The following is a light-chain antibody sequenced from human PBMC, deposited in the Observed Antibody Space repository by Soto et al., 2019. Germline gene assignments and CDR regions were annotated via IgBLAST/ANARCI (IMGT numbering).Light chain of an antibody. Sequence: EIVMTQSPATLSVSPGERATLSCRASQSVSNNLAWYQQRLGQAPRLLIHGASTRATGIPARFGGSGSGTEFTLTISSLQSEDFALYYCHQYDHWPPGYTFGQGTKVDIK. CDR1: QSVSNN. CDR2: GAS. V-gene: IGKV3-15*01. CDR3: HQYDHWPPGYT. J-gene: IGKJ2*01.